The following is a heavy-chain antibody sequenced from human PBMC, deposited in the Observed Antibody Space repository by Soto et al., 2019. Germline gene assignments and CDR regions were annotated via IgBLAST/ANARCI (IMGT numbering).Heavy chain of an antibody. Sequence: QVQLVQSGAEEKKPGASVKVSCKASGYTFTSYAMHWVRQAPGQRLEWMGWINAGNGNTKYSQKFQGRVTITRDTAASTPYMELSSVRSEDTAVYYCARAPSWWYFDLWGRGTLVTVSS. CDR2: INAGNGNT. V-gene: IGHV1-3*05. CDR1: GYTFTSYA. CDR3: ARAPSWWYFDL. J-gene: IGHJ2*01.